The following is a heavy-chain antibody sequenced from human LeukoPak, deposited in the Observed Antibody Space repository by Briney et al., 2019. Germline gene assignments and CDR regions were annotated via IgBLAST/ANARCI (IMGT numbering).Heavy chain of an antibody. CDR3: ARDGNYYDSSGLADY. V-gene: IGHV3-74*01. J-gene: IGHJ4*02. CDR2: INSDGIST. CDR1: RFTFSRYW. Sequence: GGSLRLSCAASRFTFSRYWMHWVRQAPGKGLGWVSRINSDGISTSYADSVKGRFTISRDNAKNTLYLQMNSLRAEDTAVYYCARDGNYYDSSGLADYWGQGTLVAVCS. D-gene: IGHD3-22*01.